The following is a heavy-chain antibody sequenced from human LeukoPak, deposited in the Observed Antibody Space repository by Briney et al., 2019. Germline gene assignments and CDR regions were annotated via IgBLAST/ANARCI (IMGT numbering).Heavy chain of an antibody. J-gene: IGHJ2*01. D-gene: IGHD7-27*01. CDR3: ARGETGDVWYFDL. Sequence: GASMKVSCKASGYTFTGYYMHWVRQAPGQGLEWMGWINPNSGGTNYAQKFQGRVTMTRDTSISTAYMELSRLRSDDTAVYYCARGETGDVWYFDLWGRGTLVTVSS. V-gene: IGHV1-2*02. CDR1: GYTFTGYY. CDR2: INPNSGGT.